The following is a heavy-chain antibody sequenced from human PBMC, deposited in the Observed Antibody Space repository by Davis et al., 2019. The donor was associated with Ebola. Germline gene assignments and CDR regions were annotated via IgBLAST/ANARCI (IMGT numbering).Heavy chain of an antibody. CDR3: ARYIEDGMDV. V-gene: IGHV3-7*01. J-gene: IGHJ6*02. Sequence: GESLKISCAASGFTFSSYWMSWVRQAPGKGLEWVANIKQDGSEKYYVDSVKGRFTISRDNAKNSLYLQMNSLRAEDTAVYYCARYIEDGMDVWGQGTTVTVSS. CDR1: GFTFSSYW. CDR2: IKQDGSEK. D-gene: IGHD5-12*01.